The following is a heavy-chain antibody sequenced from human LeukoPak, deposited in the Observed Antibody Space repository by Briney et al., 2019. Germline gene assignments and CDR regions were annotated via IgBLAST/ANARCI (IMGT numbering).Heavy chain of an antibody. V-gene: IGHV4-61*02. CDR1: GASVSTTAYF. D-gene: IGHD3-22*01. CDR2: IYASGNT. Sequence: SETLSLTCSVSGASVSTTAYFWNWIRQPAGEGLEWIGRIYASGNTHYNPSLKSRVTMSLDTSKNQFSLTMNSVTAADTAVYYCARHCPYDNAGFQDDFDIWGQGTMVTVSS. CDR3: ARHCPYDNAGFQDDFDI. J-gene: IGHJ3*02.